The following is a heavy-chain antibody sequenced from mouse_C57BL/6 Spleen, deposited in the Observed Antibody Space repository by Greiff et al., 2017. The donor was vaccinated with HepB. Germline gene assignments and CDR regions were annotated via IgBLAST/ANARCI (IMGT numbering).Heavy chain of an antibody. D-gene: IGHD1-1*01. CDR1: GYSITSGYY. V-gene: IGHV3-6*01. CDR2: ISYDGSN. CDR3: ARGGSDLFDY. Sequence: EVKLMESGPGLVKPSQSLSLTCSVTGYSITSGYYWNWIRQFPGNKLEWMGYISYDGSNNYNPSLKNRISITRDTSKNQFFLKLNSVTTEDTATYYCARGGSDLFDYWGQGSTLTVSS. J-gene: IGHJ2*01.